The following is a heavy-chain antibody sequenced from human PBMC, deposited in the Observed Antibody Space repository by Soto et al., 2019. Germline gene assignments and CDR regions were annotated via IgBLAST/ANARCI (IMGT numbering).Heavy chain of an antibody. V-gene: IGHV3-21*01. CDR3: ARVNSGGRGYGMDV. CDR1: GFTFSSYS. Sequence: GGSLRLSCVDSGFTFSSYSMNWVRQAPGKGLEWASSMSSSSIYIYYAESVKGRFTSSRDNAKNSLYLQMDSLRAEDSAVYYCARVNSGGRGYGMDVWGQGTTVTVSS. J-gene: IGHJ6*02. D-gene: IGHD3-10*01. CDR2: MSSSSIYI.